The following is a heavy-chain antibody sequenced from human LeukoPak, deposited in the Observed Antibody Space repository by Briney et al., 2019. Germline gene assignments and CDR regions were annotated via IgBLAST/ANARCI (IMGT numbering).Heavy chain of an antibody. CDR3: AIEAVVWGSSEY. CDR2: ISFSSSYR. CDR1: GLTFSRSS. Sequence: GGSLRFSCAASGLTFSRSSLNWVRQAPGKGLEWVSSISFSSSYRYYADSVKGRFTISRDNAKSSLYLQMNSLRAEDTAVYYCAIEAVVWGSSEYWGQGTLVTVSS. V-gene: IGHV3-21*01. J-gene: IGHJ4*02. D-gene: IGHD3-16*01.